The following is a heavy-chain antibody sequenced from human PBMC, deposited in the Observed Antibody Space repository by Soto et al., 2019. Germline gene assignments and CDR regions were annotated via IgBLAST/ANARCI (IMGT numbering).Heavy chain of an antibody. Sequence: GGSLRLSCAASGFTFSIYTMSWVRQAPGKGLEWVSDISGSGGSTYYADSVKGRFTISRDNSKNTLYLQMNSLRADDTAVYYCTRDLGYWGQATLVTVSS. CDR3: TRDLGY. CDR2: ISGSGGST. CDR1: GFTFSIYT. V-gene: IGHV3-23*01. J-gene: IGHJ4*02.